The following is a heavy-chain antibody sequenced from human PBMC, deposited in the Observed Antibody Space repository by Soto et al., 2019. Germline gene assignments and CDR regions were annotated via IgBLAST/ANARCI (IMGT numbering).Heavy chain of an antibody. CDR2: MNPNSGNT. D-gene: IGHD2-15*01. J-gene: IGHJ5*02. CDR3: ARGQSGGHRRNNWFDP. Sequence: QVQLVQSGAEVKKPGASVKVSCKASGYPFPSYDINWVRQATGQGLEWMGWMNPNSGNTGYAQKFQGRVTMTRNTSISTAYMELSSLRSEDTAVYYCARGQSGGHRRNNWFDPWGQGTLVTVSS. V-gene: IGHV1-8*01. CDR1: GYPFPSYD.